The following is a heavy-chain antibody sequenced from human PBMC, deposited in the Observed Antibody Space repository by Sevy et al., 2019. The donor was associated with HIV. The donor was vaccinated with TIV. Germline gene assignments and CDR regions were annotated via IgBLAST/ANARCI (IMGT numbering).Heavy chain of an antibody. CDR1: GFTFDDYA. CDR2: ISWNSGSI. CDR3: AKDNTAMVTSFFDY. V-gene: IGHV3-9*01. D-gene: IGHD5-18*01. J-gene: IGHJ4*02. Sequence: GGYLRLSCAASGFTFDDYAMHWVRQAPGKGLEWVSGISWNSGSIGYADSVKGRFTISRDNAKNSLYLQMNSLRAEDTALYYCAKDNTAMVTSFFDYWGQGTLVTVSS.